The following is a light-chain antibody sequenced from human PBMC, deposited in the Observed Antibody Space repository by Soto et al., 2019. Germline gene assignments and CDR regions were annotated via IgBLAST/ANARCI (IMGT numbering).Light chain of an antibody. V-gene: IGKV3-20*01. CDR3: HQYDSWT. CDR2: GAS. Sequence: EIVLTQSPGTLSLSAGERATPSCRASQSFNSIYLAWYQKKPGQAPRLLIYGASSRATGIPDRFSGSGPGTDFTLTISRMEPEDFAVYYCHQYDSWTFGQGTKVDIK. CDR1: QSFNSIY. J-gene: IGKJ1*01.